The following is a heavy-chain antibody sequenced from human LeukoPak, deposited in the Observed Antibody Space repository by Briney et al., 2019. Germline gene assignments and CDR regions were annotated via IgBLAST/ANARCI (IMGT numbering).Heavy chain of an antibody. CDR1: GYSISSGYY. D-gene: IGHD1-26*01. Sequence: SETLSLTCAVSGYSISSGYYWGWIRQPPGKGLEWIGSIYHSGSTYYNPSLKSRVTISVDTSKNQFSLKLSSVTAADTAVYYCPRRGATIDYWGQGTLVTVSS. J-gene: IGHJ4*02. CDR2: IYHSGST. V-gene: IGHV4-38-2*01. CDR3: PRRGATIDY.